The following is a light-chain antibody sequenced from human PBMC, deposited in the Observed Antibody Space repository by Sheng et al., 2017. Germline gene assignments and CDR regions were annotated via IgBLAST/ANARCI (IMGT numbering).Light chain of an antibody. CDR3: QQIYSPPRS. CDR1: QSLNNA. Sequence: IQMTQSPSTLSASVGDRVIITCRASQSLNNALAWYQVKPGKAPKFLIYDASTLQRGVPSRFSGSGSGTEFTLTISSLQPEDFATYYCQQIYSPPRSFGRGTKLEIK. V-gene: IGKV1-39*01. CDR2: DAS. J-gene: IGKJ2*03.